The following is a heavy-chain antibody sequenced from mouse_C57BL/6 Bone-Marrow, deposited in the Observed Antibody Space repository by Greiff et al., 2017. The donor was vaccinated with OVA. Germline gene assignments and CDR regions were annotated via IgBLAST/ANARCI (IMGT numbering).Heavy chain of an antibody. CDR3: ARDDYYWYFDV. J-gene: IGHJ1*03. Sequence: EVMLVESGGGLVQSGRSLRLSCATSGFTFSDFYMEWVRQAPGKGLEWIAASRNKANDYTTEYSASVKGRFIVSRDTSQSILYLQMNALRAEDTAIYYCARDDYYWYFDVWGTRTTVTVSS. CDR2: SRNKANDYTT. V-gene: IGHV7-1*01. CDR1: GFTFSDFY.